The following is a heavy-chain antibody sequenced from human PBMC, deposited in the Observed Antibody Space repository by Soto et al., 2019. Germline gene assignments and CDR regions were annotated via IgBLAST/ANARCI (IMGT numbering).Heavy chain of an antibody. D-gene: IGHD3-10*01. J-gene: IGHJ5*01. Sequence: QITLKESGPTLVEPTQTLTLTCSFSGFSLSNSGVGVGWFRQAPGTALECLGIIYWDNDRRYNPSLKDRLSITKDTSKNQGVVAMTYMEPVDTGTYYCAPRVSYSVSWDVGWFDSWGQGTPVTVS. V-gene: IGHV2-5*02. CDR1: GFSLSNSGVG. CDR2: IYWDNDR. CDR3: APRVSYSVSWDVGWFDS.